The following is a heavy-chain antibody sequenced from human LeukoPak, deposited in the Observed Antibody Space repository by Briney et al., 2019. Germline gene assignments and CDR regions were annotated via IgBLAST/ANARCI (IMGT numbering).Heavy chain of an antibody. CDR2: FDPEDGET. Sequence: ASVKVSCKGSGYTLTELSMHCVRQAPGKGLEWRGGFDPEDGETIYAQKFQGRVTMTEDTSTDTAYMELSSLRSDDTAVYYCARVSTTQYNWFDPWGQGTLVTVSS. D-gene: IGHD2-15*01. CDR1: GYTLTELS. CDR3: ARVSTTQYNWFDP. V-gene: IGHV1-24*01. J-gene: IGHJ5*02.